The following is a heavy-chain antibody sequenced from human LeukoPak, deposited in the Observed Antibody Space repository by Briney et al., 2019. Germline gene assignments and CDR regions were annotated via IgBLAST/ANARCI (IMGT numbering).Heavy chain of an antibody. D-gene: IGHD5-24*01. CDR3: AKGGAATMRAGYNSYYYYLDV. CDR2: ISGSGGHT. Sequence: GGSLRLSCAASGINFTSHAMSWVRQAPGKGLEWVALISGSGGHTFYGDSVKGRFTISRDNSKDTFYLQMNSLRAEDTAVYYCAKGGAATMRAGYNSYYYYLDVWGRGTTVTVSS. V-gene: IGHV3-23*01. J-gene: IGHJ6*03. CDR1: GINFTSHA.